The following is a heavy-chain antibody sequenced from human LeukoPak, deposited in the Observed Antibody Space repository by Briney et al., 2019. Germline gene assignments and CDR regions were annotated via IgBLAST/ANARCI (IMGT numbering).Heavy chain of an antibody. CDR1: GGSISSSSYY. V-gene: IGHV4-39*07. CDR2: IYYSGST. J-gene: IGHJ4*02. Sequence: SETLSLTCTVSGGSISSSSYYWGWIRQPPGKGLEWIGSIYYSGSTYYNPSLKSRVTISVDTSKNQFSLKLSSVTAADTAVYYCARDDTVTRGGDYWGQGTLVTVS. D-gene: IGHD4-17*01. CDR3: ARDDTVTRGGDY.